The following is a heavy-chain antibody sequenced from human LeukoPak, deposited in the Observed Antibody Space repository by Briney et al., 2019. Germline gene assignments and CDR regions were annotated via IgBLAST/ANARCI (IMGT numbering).Heavy chain of an antibody. J-gene: IGHJ6*02. D-gene: IGHD6-19*01. Sequence: GGSLRLSCAASGFTFSSYAMSWVRQAPGKGLEWVSAISGSGGSTYYADSVKGRFTISRDNSKNTLYLQMNSLRAEDTAVYYRAGGKSSGWLQTDYYYYGMDVWGQGTTVTVSS. V-gene: IGHV3-23*01. CDR3: AGGKSSGWLQTDYYYYGMDV. CDR2: ISGSGGST. CDR1: GFTFSSYA.